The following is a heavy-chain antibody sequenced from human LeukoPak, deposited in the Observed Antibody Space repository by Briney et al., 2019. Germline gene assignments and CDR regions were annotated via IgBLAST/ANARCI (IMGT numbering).Heavy chain of an antibody. Sequence: GGSLRLSCAASGFTFNNAWMSWVRQAPGKGLEWVSYISSSGSTIYYADSVKGRFTISRDNAKNSLYLQMNSLRAEDTAVYYCARFGYGSWFDPWGQGTLVTVSS. D-gene: IGHD3-10*01. CDR1: GFTFNNAW. J-gene: IGHJ5*02. CDR3: ARFGYGSWFDP. CDR2: ISSSGSTI. V-gene: IGHV3-11*04.